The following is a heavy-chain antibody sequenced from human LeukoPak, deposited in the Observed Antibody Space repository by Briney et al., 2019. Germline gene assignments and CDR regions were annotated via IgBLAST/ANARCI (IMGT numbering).Heavy chain of an antibody. CDR2: INHSGST. D-gene: IGHD3-3*01. Sequence: SETLSLTCAVYGVSFSGYSWSWIRQPPGKGLEWIGEINHSGSTNYNPSLKRRVTISVDTSKNQFSLKLSSVTAADTAVYYCARNHVLRFLEWSKRGYYFDYWGQGTLVIVYS. CDR1: GVSFSGYS. CDR3: ARNHVLRFLEWSKRGYYFDY. J-gene: IGHJ4*02. V-gene: IGHV4-34*01.